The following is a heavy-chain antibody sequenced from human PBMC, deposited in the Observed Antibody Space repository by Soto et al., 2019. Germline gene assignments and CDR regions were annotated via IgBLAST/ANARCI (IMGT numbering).Heavy chain of an antibody. V-gene: IGHV4-34*02. D-gene: IGHD2-2*01. CDR1: GGSFSPYI. J-gene: IGHJ4*02. CDR2: SSHNGVT. CDR3: ARRRRGSSTWFDF. Sequence: QVQLQQWGAGLLKPSETLSLTCAVYGGSFSPYIWSWIRQPPGKGLEWIGESSHNGVTDFSPSVKSRATVSVDTSKNQFSLTLTSVTAADTAVYYCARRRRGSSTWFDFWGQGTLVVVSS.